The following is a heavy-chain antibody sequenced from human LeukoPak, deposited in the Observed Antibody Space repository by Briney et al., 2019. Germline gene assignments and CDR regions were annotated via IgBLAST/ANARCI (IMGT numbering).Heavy chain of an antibody. Sequence: ASVKVSCKASGYTFTSYGISWVRQAPGQGLEWMGWISAYNGNTNYAQKLQGRVTMTTDTSTSTAYMELRSLRSDDTAVYYCAREGIHYDPDPYYFDYWGQGTLVTVSS. D-gene: IGHD3-22*01. CDR2: ISAYNGNT. CDR3: AREGIHYDPDPYYFDY. CDR1: GYTFTSYG. J-gene: IGHJ4*02. V-gene: IGHV1-18*01.